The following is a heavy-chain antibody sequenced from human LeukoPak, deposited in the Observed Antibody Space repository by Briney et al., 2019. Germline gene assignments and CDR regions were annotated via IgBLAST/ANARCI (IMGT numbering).Heavy chain of an antibody. D-gene: IGHD5-18*01. J-gene: IGHJ4*02. V-gene: IGHV3-66*04. CDR1: EFSVGSNY. CDR3: ARLMPRYSYGYGSPGYFDY. CDR2: IYSGGST. Sequence: PGGSLRLSCAASEFSVGSNYMTWVRQAPGKGLEWVSLIYSGGSTYYADSVKGRFTISRDNSKNTLYLQMNSLRAEDTAVYYCARLMPRYSYGYGSPGYFDYWGQGTLVTVSS.